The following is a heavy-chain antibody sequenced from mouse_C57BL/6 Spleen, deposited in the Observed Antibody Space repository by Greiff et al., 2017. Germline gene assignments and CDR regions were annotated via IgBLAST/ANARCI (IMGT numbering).Heavy chain of an antibody. CDR2: IYPGDGDT. CDR3: ARPLLPYYAMDY. J-gene: IGHJ4*01. V-gene: IGHV1-82*01. D-gene: IGHD1-2*01. Sequence: QVQLQQSGPELVKPGASVKISCKASGYAFSSSWMNWVKQRPGKGLEWIGRIYPGDGDTNYNGKFKGKATLTADKSSSTAYMQRSSLTSEDSAVYCCARPLLPYYAMDYWGQGTSVTVSS. CDR1: GYAFSSSW.